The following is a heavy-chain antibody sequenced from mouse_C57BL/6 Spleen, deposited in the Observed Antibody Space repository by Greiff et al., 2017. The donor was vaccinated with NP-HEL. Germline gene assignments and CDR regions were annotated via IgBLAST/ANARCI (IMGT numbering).Heavy chain of an antibody. CDR1: GYTFTSYW. CDR3: ARNLLEGSWYFDV. D-gene: IGHD2-14*01. CDR2: IYPGSGST. Sequence: VQLQQPGAELVKPGASVKMSCKASGYTFTSYWITWVKQRPGQGLEWIGDIYPGSGSTNYIEKFKSKATLTVDTSSSTAYMQLSSLTSEDAAVYYCARNLLEGSWYFDVWGTGTTVTVSS. J-gene: IGHJ1*03. V-gene: IGHV1-55*01.